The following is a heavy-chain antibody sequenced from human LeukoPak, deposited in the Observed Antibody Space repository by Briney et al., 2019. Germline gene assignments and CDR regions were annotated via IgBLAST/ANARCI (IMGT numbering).Heavy chain of an antibody. J-gene: IGHJ4*02. V-gene: IGHV1-69*04. CDR3: ARAVEDYDFWSGYWY. Sequence: SVKVSCKASGGTFSSYAISWVRQAPGQGLEWMGRIIPILGIANYAQKFQGRVTITADKSTSTAYMELSGLRSEDTAVYYCARAVEDYDFWSGYWYWGQGTLVTVSS. D-gene: IGHD3-3*01. CDR2: IIPILGIA. CDR1: GGTFSSYA.